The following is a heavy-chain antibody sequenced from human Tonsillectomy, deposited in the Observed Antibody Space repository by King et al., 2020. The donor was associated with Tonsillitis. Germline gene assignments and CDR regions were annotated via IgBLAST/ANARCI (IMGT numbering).Heavy chain of an antibody. CDR3: AKNLANYYDNSGYYFEAADY. Sequence: VQLVESGGGVVQPGRSLRLSCAASGFTFSSYGMHWVRQAPGKGLEWVAVISYDGSNKFYADSVKGRFTISRDNSKNTLYLQMNSLRAEDTVVYYCAKNLANYYDNSGYYFEAADYWGQGTLVTVSS. D-gene: IGHD3-22*01. CDR2: ISYDGSNK. J-gene: IGHJ4*02. V-gene: IGHV3-30*18. CDR1: GFTFSSYG.